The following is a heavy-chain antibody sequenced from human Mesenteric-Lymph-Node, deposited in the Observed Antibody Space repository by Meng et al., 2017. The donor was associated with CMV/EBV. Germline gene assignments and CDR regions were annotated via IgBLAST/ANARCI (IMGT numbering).Heavy chain of an antibody. CDR2: IYYSGST. V-gene: IGHV4-59*01. CDR1: GGSISSYY. CDR3: ARGLAALRFDS. Sequence: SETLSLTCTVSGGSISSYYWSWIRQPPGKGLEWIGYIYYSGSTNYNPSLKSRVTISVDTSKNQFSLKLSSVTAADTAVYYCARGLAALRFDSWGQGTLVTVSS. J-gene: IGHJ4*02. D-gene: IGHD6-13*01.